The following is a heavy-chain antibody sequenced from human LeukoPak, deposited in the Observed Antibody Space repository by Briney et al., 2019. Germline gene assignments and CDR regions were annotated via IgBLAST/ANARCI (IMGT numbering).Heavy chain of an antibody. CDR2: IYYSGST. J-gene: IGHJ3*02. V-gene: IGHV4-39*01. Sequence: SGTLSLTCTVSGRSISSSSYYWGWIRQPPGKGLEWIGSIYYSGSTYYNPSLKSRVTISVDTSKNQFSLKLSSVTAADTAVYYCARVLPGTVAVAGTRVFDIWGQGTMVTVSS. CDR3: ARVLPGTVAVAGTRVFDI. CDR1: GRSISSSSYY. D-gene: IGHD6-19*01.